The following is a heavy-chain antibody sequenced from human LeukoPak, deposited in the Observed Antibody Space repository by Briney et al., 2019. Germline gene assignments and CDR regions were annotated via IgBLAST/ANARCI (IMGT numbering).Heavy chain of an antibody. V-gene: IGHV3-30-3*01. CDR3: AREEITGTTHRLLDY. CDR1: GFTFSNYA. Sequence: GGSLRLSCAASGFTFSNYAMHWVRQAPGKGLEWVAVVSYEGSNKYYADSVKGRFTISRDNSKNTLYLQMNMPNAEGTPVFYCAREEITGTTHRLLDYWGQGTLVTVSS. D-gene: IGHD1-20*01. J-gene: IGHJ4*02. CDR2: VSYEGSNK.